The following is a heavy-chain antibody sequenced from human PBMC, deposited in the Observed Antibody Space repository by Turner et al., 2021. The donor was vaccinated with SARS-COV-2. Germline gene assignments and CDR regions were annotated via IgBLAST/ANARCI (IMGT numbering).Heavy chain of an antibody. CDR1: GYTLTELS. Sequence: QVQPVQSGAEEKKPGASVKVSCKGSGYTLTELSMHWVQQAPGKVLEWMGGFDPEDAETIYAQKFQGRVTMTEDTSTDTAYMELSSLRSEDTAVYYCATGYAYCGGDCSIHYWGQGTLVTVSS. J-gene: IGHJ4*02. CDR3: ATGYAYCGGDCSIHY. D-gene: IGHD2-21*02. CDR2: FDPEDAET. V-gene: IGHV1-24*01.